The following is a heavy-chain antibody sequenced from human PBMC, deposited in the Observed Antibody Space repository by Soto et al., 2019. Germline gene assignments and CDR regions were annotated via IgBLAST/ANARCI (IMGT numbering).Heavy chain of an antibody. CDR1: QFSFSDSW. D-gene: IGHD3-22*01. CDR2: IKQDGSEE. V-gene: IGHV3-7*01. Sequence: PGGSLRLSCVASQFSFSDSWMSWVRQSPGKGLEWVANIKQDGSEEYYLDSVKGRFTISRDNAKNSLFLQMSGLRAEDTAVYYCARVFSHYDGSGFYLGFDYWGQGTLVTVSS. J-gene: IGHJ4*02. CDR3: ARVFSHYDGSGFYLGFDY.